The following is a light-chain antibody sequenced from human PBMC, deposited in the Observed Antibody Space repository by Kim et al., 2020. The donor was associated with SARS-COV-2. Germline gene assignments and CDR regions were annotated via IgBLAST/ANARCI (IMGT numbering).Light chain of an antibody. Sequence: SIGERATLSCRTSQSVSNNLGWYQQKPGQAPRLLIYGASTRATGIPARFSGSGSGTEFTLTISSLQSEDSAVYYCQQYDDWPPWTFGQGTKVDIK. CDR3: QQYDDWPPWT. CDR1: QSVSNN. CDR2: GAS. V-gene: IGKV3-15*01. J-gene: IGKJ1*01.